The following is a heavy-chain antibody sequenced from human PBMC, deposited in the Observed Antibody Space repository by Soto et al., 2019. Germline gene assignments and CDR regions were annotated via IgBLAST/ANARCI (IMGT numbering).Heavy chain of an antibody. J-gene: IGHJ3*02. CDR2: IYYSGST. CDR3: ARHNSGSYFFDAFDI. CDR1: GGSISSYY. D-gene: IGHD1-26*01. Sequence: SETLSLTCTVSGGSISSYYGGWFRQPPGKGLEWIGYIYYSGSTYYNPSLRSRVTISVDTSKNQFSLKLSSVTAADTAVYYCARHNSGSYFFDAFDIWGQGTMVTVSS. V-gene: IGHV4-59*08.